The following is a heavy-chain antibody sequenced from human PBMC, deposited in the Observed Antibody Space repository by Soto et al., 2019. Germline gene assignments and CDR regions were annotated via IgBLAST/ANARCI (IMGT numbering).Heavy chain of an antibody. CDR1: GGSFSGYY. CDR2: INHSGST. V-gene: IGHV4-34*01. Sequence: SETLSLTCAVYGGSFSGYYWSWIRQPPGKGLEWIGEINHSGSTNYNPSLKSRVTISVDTSKNQFSLKLSSVTAADTAVYYCARVKSTRRIAVAGSCNLDYWGQGTLVTVSS. D-gene: IGHD6-19*01. J-gene: IGHJ4*02. CDR3: ARVKSTRRIAVAGSCNLDY.